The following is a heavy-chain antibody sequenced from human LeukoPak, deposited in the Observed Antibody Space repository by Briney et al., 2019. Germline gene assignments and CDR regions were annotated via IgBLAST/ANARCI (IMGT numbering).Heavy chain of an antibody. J-gene: IGHJ4*02. D-gene: IGHD2-8*01. Sequence: GGSLRPSCAASGFTFSSYAMHWVRQAPGKGLEWVAVISYDGRQNYYADSVKGRFTISRDNSKNTLYLQMNSLRDEDSAAYYCARVYLERLTAGYFVHWGQGTWFTVSP. CDR1: GFTFSSYA. CDR2: ISYDGRQN. V-gene: IGHV3-30*04. CDR3: ARVYLERLTAGYFVH.